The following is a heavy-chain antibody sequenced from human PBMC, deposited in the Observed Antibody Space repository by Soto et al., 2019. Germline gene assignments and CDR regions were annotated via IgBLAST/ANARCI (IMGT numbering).Heavy chain of an antibody. D-gene: IGHD2-21*01. CDR2: VTHSGST. CDR3: ARATAPVLRSVARSSIIPRFFDY. Sequence: QVHLQQWGAGLLKPSETLSLTCAVYGGSFSTYNWTWIRQPPGKGLEWIGEVTHSGSTNSNPSLKSLVSISLNTSKNHFSLKLHSVTAADTAVYYCARATAPVLRSVARSSIIPRFFDYWGQGTLVTVSS. J-gene: IGHJ4*02. V-gene: IGHV4-34*02. CDR1: GGSFSTYN.